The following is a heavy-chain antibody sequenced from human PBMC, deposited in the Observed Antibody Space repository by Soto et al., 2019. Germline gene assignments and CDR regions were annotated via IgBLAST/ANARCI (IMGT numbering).Heavy chain of an antibody. J-gene: IGHJ5*02. Sequence: QVQLQESGPGLVKPSETLSLTCTVSGGSISSYYWSWIRQPPGKGLEWIGYIYYSGSTNYNPSLKRLVTISVDTSKNLFSLKLSSVTAADTAVYYCARRRETGYAVNWFDPGGQGTLVTVSS. CDR1: GGSISSYY. CDR3: ARRRETGYAVNWFDP. D-gene: IGHD3-9*01. V-gene: IGHV4-59*01. CDR2: IYYSGST.